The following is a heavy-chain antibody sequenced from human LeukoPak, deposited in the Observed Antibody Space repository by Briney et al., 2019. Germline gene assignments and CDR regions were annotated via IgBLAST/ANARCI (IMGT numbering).Heavy chain of an antibody. CDR3: AREYCSGDSCPTYYYYYYRMDV. J-gene: IGHJ6*02. Sequence: ASVKVSCKASGYTFISYYMHWVRQAPGQGLEWMGIINPSGGSTSYAQKFQGRVTMTRDTSTSAVYMELSSLRSEDTAVYYCAREYCSGDSCPTYYYYYYRMDVWGQGTTVTVSS. CDR2: INPSGGST. D-gene: IGHD2-15*01. CDR1: GYTFISYY. V-gene: IGHV1-46*01.